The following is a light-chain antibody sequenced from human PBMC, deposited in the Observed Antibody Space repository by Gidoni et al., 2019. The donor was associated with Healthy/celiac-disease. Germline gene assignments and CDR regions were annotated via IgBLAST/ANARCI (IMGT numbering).Light chain of an antibody. CDR1: SSNIGAGYD. J-gene: IGLJ3*02. V-gene: IGLV1-40*01. Sequence: QSVLTPPPSVSGAPGQRVTISCTGSSSNIGAGYDVHWYHQLPGTAPKLLIYGNSNRPSEVPDRFSGSKCDTTASLAITGLQAEDEADYYCQSYDSSLSGSVFGGGTKLTVL. CDR2: GNS. CDR3: QSYDSSLSGSV.